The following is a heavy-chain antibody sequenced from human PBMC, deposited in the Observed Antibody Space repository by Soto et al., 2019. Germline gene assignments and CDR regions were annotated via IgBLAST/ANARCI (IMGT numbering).Heavy chain of an antibody. V-gene: IGHV4-30-2*01. CDR2: IYHSGST. Sequence: SETLSLTCAVSGGSISSGGYSWSWIRQPPGKGLEWIGYIYHSGSTAYNLSLKSRVTMSMDTSKTQFSLMLESVTATVTAVYYCARHGFGSLHGLVDVWGQGTTVTVSS. J-gene: IGHJ6*02. CDR3: ARHGFGSLHGLVDV. D-gene: IGHD3-10*01. CDR1: GGSISSGGYS.